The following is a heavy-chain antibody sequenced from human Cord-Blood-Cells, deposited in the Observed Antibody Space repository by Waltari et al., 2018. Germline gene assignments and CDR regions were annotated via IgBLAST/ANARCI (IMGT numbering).Heavy chain of an antibody. Sequence: QLQLQESGPGLVKPSETLSLTCTVSGGSISSSSYYWGWIRQPPGKGLEWIGSIYYSGSTYYNPYLKSRVTISVDTSKNQFSLKLSSVTAADTAVYYCARGLLLWFGELSRMDAFDIWGQGTMVTVSS. D-gene: IGHD3-10*01. CDR1: GGSISSSSYY. CDR2: IYYSGST. J-gene: IGHJ3*02. CDR3: ARGLLLWFGELSRMDAFDI. V-gene: IGHV4-39*01.